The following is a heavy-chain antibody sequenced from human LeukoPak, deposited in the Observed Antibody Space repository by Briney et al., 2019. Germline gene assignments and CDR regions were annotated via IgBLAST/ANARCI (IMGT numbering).Heavy chain of an antibody. V-gene: IGHV3-48*03. CDR1: GFTFSSYE. D-gene: IGHD2-2*01. CDR3: ARRYCSSTSCLIDY. Sequence: GGSLRLSCAASGFTFSSYEMNWVRQAPGRGLEWVSYISSSGTSIYYADSVKGRFTISRDNAKNSLYLQMNSLRADDTAVYYCARRYCSSTSCLIDYWGQGTLVTVSS. CDR2: ISSSGTSI. J-gene: IGHJ4*02.